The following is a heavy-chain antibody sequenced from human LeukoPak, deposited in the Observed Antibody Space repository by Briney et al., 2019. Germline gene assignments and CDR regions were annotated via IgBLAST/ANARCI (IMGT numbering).Heavy chain of an antibody. V-gene: IGHV4-34*01. D-gene: IGHD5-18*01. CDR2: INHSGST. CDR1: GGSFSGYY. Sequence: PSETLSLTCAVYGGSFSGYYWSWSREPPGKGLEWIGEINHSGSTNYNPSLKSRVTISVDTSKNQFSLKLSSVTAADTAVYYCARDLFGPGYSYGHGELPARYFDYWGQGTLVTVSS. CDR3: ARDLFGPGYSYGHGELPARYFDY. J-gene: IGHJ4*02.